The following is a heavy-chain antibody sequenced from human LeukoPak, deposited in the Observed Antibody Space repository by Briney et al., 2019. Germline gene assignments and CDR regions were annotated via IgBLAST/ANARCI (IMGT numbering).Heavy chain of an antibody. Sequence: PGGSLRLSCTASGFTFSDYYMSWIRQAPGKGLEWVSSISTTSTSIYYADSVKGRFIISRDNSKNTLSLEMNSLRAEDTALYYCAKDVEPKTTVIAFDLWGQGTKVTVSS. J-gene: IGHJ3*01. CDR2: ISTTSTSI. D-gene: IGHD4-17*01. CDR1: GFTFSDYY. V-gene: IGHV3-11*01. CDR3: AKDVEPKTTVIAFDL.